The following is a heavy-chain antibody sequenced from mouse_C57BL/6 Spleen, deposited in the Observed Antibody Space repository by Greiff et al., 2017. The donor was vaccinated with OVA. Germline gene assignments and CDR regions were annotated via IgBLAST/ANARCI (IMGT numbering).Heavy chain of an antibody. CDR3: VYGYDHGYFDY. CDR1: GYTFTDYY. Sequence: VQLQQSGPELVKPGASVKISCKASGYTFTDYYMNWVKQSHGKSLEWIGDINPNNGGTSYNQKFKGKATLTVDKSSSTAYMELRSLTSEDAAVYYCVYGYDHGYFDYWGQGTTLTVSS. CDR2: INPNNGGT. V-gene: IGHV1-26*01. D-gene: IGHD2-2*01. J-gene: IGHJ2*01.